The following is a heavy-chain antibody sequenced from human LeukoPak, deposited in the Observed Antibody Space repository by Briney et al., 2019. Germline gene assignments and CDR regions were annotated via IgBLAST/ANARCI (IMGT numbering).Heavy chain of an antibody. J-gene: IGHJ4*02. Sequence: SETLSLTCTVSGGSISSYYWSWIRQPPGKGLEWIGYISYSGRTNYNPSLKSRVTISVDTSKNQFSLRLSSVTAADTAVYYCAGKTGDLYYFDYGGQGTLVTVSS. CDR1: GGSISSYY. CDR3: AGKTGDLYYFDY. CDR2: ISYSGRT. D-gene: IGHD7-27*01. V-gene: IGHV4-59*01.